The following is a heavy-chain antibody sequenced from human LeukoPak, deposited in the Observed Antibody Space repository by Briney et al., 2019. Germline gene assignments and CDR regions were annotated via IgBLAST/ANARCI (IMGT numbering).Heavy chain of an antibody. CDR1: GFTFSSYG. D-gene: IGHD2-15*01. J-gene: IGHJ3*02. Sequence: PGRSLRLSCAASGFTFSSYGMHWVRQAPGKGLEWVAVIWYDGSNKYYADSVKGRFTISRDDSKNTLYLQMNSLRAEDTAVYYCAREYCSGGSCYNAFDIWGQGTMVTVSS. CDR2: IWYDGSNK. CDR3: AREYCSGGSCYNAFDI. V-gene: IGHV3-33*01.